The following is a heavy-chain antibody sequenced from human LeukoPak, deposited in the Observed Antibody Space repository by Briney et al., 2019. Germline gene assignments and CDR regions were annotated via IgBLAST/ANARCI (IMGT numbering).Heavy chain of an antibody. CDR3: ARGAYYYDSSGPLDP. J-gene: IGHJ5*02. Sequence: SVKVSCKASGYTFTGYYMPWVRQAPGQGLEWMGWINPNSGGTNYAQKFQGRVTMTRDTSISTAYMELSRLRSDDTAVYYCARGAYYYDSSGPLDPWGQGTLVTVSS. V-gene: IGHV1-2*02. D-gene: IGHD3-22*01. CDR1: GYTFTGYY. CDR2: INPNSGGT.